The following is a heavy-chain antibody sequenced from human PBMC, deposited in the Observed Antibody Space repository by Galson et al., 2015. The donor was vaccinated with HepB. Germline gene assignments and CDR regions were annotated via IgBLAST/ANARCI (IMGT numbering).Heavy chain of an antibody. CDR2: IYYSGST. V-gene: IGHV4-59*01. Sequence: ETLSLTCTVSGGSISSYYWSWIRQPPGKGLEWIGYIYYSGSTNYNPSLKSRVTISVDTSKNQFSLKLSSVTAADTAVYYCARDFWSGYYYYGMDVWGQGTTVTVSS. CDR3: ARDFWSGYYYYGMDV. J-gene: IGHJ6*02. CDR1: GGSISSYY. D-gene: IGHD3-3*01.